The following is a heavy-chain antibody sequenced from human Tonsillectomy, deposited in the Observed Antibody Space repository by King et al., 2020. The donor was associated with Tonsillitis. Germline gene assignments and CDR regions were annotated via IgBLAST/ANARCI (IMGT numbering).Heavy chain of an antibody. Sequence: VQLQESGPGLVKPSETLSLTCTVSDDSISTYYWSWIRQPPGKGLEWIGYIHFIGSTNYNPSLESRVTISVDTSKKQISLKLRSVTAADTAVYYCARGSRQGWGSGLTFDSWGQGTLVTVSS. CDR2: IHFIGST. D-gene: IGHD3-16*01. V-gene: IGHV4-59*01. CDR3: ARGSRQGWGSGLTFDS. J-gene: IGHJ4*02. CDR1: DDSISTYY.